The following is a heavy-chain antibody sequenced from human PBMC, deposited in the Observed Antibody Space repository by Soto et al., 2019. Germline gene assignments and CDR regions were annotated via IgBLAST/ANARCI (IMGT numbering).Heavy chain of an antibody. V-gene: IGHV4-59*12. J-gene: IGHJ4*02. Sequence: SETLSLTCTVSGGSISSYYWSWIRQPPGKGLEWIGDIYYSGSTNYNPSLKSRVTISVDTSKNQFSLKLSSVTAADTAVYYCAREKRFLEWLLFDYWGQGTLVTVSS. CDR2: IYYSGST. CDR3: AREKRFLEWLLFDY. D-gene: IGHD3-3*01. CDR1: GGSISSYY.